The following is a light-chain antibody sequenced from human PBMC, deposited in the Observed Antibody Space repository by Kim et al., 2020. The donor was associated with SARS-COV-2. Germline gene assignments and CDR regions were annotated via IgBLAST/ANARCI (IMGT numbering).Light chain of an antibody. Sequence: DIVMTQSPESLAVSLGERATINCKYSQSLLDSSNNKDCLAWYQQKPGQPPKLLIYWSSTRESGVPDRFSGSGSGTDFTLTISSLQAEDVAAYYCQQYYSTPLTFGGGTKVDIK. CDR2: WSS. J-gene: IGKJ4*01. V-gene: IGKV4-1*01. CDR3: QQYYSTPLT. CDR1: QSLLDSSNNKDC.